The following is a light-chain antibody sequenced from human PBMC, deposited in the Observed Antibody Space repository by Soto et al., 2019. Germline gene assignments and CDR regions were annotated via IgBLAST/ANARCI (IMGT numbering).Light chain of an antibody. V-gene: IGKV3-15*01. J-gene: IGKJ1*01. CDR3: QEYNTWPWT. Sequence: EIVLTQSPGTLSLSPGERATLSCRASQSVNNNLAWYQQKLGQAPRVLIYGASTRATGIPARFTGSGSGTEFILTITSLQFEDSAVYYCQEYNTWPWTFGQGTKVDIK. CDR2: GAS. CDR1: QSVNNN.